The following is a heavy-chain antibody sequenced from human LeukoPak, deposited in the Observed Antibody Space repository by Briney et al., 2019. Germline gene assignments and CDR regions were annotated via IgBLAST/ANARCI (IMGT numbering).Heavy chain of an antibody. J-gene: IGHJ4*02. Sequence: SGGSLRLSCAASGFTFSSYAMSWVRQAPGKGLEWVSAISGSGGSTYYADSVKGRFTISRDNSKNTLYLQMNSLRAEDTAVYYCAKVTGYSRGGFDYWGQGTLVTVSS. CDR3: AKVTGYSRGGFDY. V-gene: IGHV3-23*01. CDR1: GFTFSSYA. D-gene: IGHD3-9*01. CDR2: ISGSGGST.